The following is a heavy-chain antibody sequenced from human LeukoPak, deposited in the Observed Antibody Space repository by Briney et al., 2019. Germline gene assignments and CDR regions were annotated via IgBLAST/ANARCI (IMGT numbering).Heavy chain of an antibody. Sequence: PSQTLSLTCTVSGGSISSGGYSWSWIRQHPGQGLEWIGYIYYSGSTYYNPSLKSRVTISVDTSKNQFSLKLSSVTAADTAVYYCARWGGYCSGGSCDPKNWFDPWGQGTLVTVSS. CDR3: ARWGGYCSGGSCDPKNWFDP. CDR2: IYYSGST. CDR1: GGSISSGGYS. J-gene: IGHJ5*02. V-gene: IGHV4-31*03. D-gene: IGHD2-15*01.